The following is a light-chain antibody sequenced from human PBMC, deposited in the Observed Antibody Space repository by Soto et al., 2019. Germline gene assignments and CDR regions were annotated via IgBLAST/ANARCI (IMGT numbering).Light chain of an antibody. V-gene: IGKV1D-16*01. J-gene: IGKJ5*01. Sequence: IQMTQSPSSLAASVGDRVTITCRASQEVYAWLAWYQQKPGKAPKSLIYTASRLQTGVPSRFSRSGSGTDFTLTITHVQPEDFATYYCQQYSAYPITFGQGTRLEIK. CDR1: QEVYAW. CDR3: QQYSAYPIT. CDR2: TAS.